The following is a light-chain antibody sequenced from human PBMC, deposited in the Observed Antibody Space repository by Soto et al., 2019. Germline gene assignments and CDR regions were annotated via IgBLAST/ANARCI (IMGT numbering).Light chain of an antibody. CDR3: QQYNNWPPT. Sequence: EIVLTQSPATLSVSPGARATLSCRASQSIRSNLAWYQQKPGQGPRLLMYGASTRATGIPARFSGSGSGTEFTLTISSLQSEDCTLYYCQQYNNWPPTFGGGTKVEIK. CDR2: GAS. V-gene: IGKV3-15*01. CDR1: QSIRSN. J-gene: IGKJ4*01.